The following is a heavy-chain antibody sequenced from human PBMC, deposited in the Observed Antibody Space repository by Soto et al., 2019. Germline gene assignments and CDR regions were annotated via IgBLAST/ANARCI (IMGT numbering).Heavy chain of an antibody. Sequence: SETLSLTCTAAGGSLSSYYWSWIRQPAGKGLEWIGRIYTSGSTNYNPSLKSRFTMSVDTSKNQFSLKLSSVTAADTAVYYCARDHGSGWSTSFGDRGYGMDVWGQGTTVTVSS. CDR1: GGSLSSYY. J-gene: IGHJ6*02. V-gene: IGHV4-4*07. CDR3: ARDHGSGWSTSFGDRGYGMDV. D-gene: IGHD6-19*01. CDR2: IYTSGST.